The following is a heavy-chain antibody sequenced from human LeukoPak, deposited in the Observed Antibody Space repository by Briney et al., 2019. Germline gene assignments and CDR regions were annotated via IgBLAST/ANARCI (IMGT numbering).Heavy chain of an antibody. CDR2: IKQDGSEK. Sequence: PGGSLRLSCAASGFTFSNYWMGWVRQAPGKGLEWVANIKQDGSEKRYVDPVKGRFTISRDNAKNSLYLQMNSLRAEDTAVYYCGRCGRGSNWFDPWGQGTLVTVSS. D-gene: IGHD1-26*01. CDR3: GRCGRGSNWFDP. J-gene: IGHJ5*02. V-gene: IGHV3-7*01. CDR1: GFTFSNYW.